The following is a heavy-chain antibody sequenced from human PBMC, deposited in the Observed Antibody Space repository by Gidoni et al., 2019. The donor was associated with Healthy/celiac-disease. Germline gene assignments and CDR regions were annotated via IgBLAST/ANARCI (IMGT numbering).Heavy chain of an antibody. CDR3: AKDPVGATSLFDY. CDR1: AFTFSRYA. V-gene: IGHV3-23*04. J-gene: IGHJ4*02. Sequence: EVQLVESGGGLVQPGASLRLFCAASAFTFSRYAMSWVRQAPGKGLEWVSASSGSGGSTYYADSVKGRFTISRDNSKNTLYLQMNSLRAEDTAVYYCAKDPVGATSLFDYWGQGTLVTVSS. D-gene: IGHD1-26*01. CDR2: SSGSGGST.